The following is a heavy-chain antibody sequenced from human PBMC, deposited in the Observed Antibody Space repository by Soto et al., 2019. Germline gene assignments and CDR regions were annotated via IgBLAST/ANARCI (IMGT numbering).Heavy chain of an antibody. CDR1: EGTFNSYA. Sequence: QAQVVQSGAEVRKPGSSVKLSCKASEGTFNSYAIAWVRQAPGQGLEWMGGIIPYYNTLNYAQKFQDRVTISADDSTNTVYVELSSLRSDDTAVYFWASGASRWYPYFFDSWAQGTLVTVSS. CDR2: IIPYYNTL. D-gene: IGHD6-13*01. V-gene: IGHV1-69*01. J-gene: IGHJ4*02. CDR3: ASGASRWYPYFFDS.